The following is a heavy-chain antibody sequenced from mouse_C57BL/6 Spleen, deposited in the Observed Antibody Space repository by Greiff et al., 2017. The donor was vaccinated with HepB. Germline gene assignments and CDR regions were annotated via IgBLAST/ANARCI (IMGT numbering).Heavy chain of an antibody. V-gene: IGHV1-69*01. CDR2: IDPSDSYT. Sequence: QVQLQQPGAELVMPGASVKLSCKASGYTFTSYWMHWVKQRPGQGLEWIGEIDPSDSYTNYNQKFKGKSTLTVDKSSSTAYMQLSSLTSEDSAVYYCARVFNWDGFDYWGQGTTLTVSS. CDR3: ARVFNWDGFDY. J-gene: IGHJ2*01. CDR1: GYTFTSYW. D-gene: IGHD4-1*01.